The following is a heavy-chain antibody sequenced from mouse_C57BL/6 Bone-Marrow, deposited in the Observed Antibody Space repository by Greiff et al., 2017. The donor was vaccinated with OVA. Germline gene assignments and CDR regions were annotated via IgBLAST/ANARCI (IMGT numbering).Heavy chain of an antibody. V-gene: IGHV5-6*01. CDR2: ISSGGSYT. J-gene: IGHJ3*01. D-gene: IGHD2-2*01. CDR1: GFTFSSYG. CDR3: ARQDLYGSAWFAY. Sequence: EVQLVESGGDLVKPGGSLKLSCAASGFTFSSYGMSWVRQTPDKRLAWVATISSGGSYTSYPDSVKGRFTISRDNAKNTLYLQMSSLKSEDTAMYYCARQDLYGSAWFAYWGQGTLVTVSA.